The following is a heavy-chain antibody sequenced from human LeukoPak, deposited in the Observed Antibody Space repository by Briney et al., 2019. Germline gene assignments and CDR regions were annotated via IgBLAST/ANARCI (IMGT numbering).Heavy chain of an antibody. CDR1: GFTFSSYA. CDR2: IRYDGTNK. J-gene: IGHJ6*03. D-gene: IGHD4-17*01. CDR3: AKDRDYGDYPSAYYYMDV. Sequence: GGSLRLSCAASGFTFSSYAMSWVRQAPGKGPEWVAFIRYDGTNKWYADSVKGRFTISRDNSKDMLYLQMNSLRAEDTAVYHCAKDRDYGDYPSAYYYMDVWGKGTTVTVSS. V-gene: IGHV3-30*02.